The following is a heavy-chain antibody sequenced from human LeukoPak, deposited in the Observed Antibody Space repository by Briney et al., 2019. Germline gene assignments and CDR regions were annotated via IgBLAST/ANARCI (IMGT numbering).Heavy chain of an antibody. CDR3: STVLNGDTDY. V-gene: IGHV3-15*01. D-gene: IGHD7-27*01. J-gene: IGHJ4*02. Sequence: KPGGSLRLSCAASGFTFRNVWMSWVRQAPGKGLEWVGRIKSKSDGETTRYAAPVKGRITISRDDSRNTLYLHMDSLTTGDTAVYYCSTVLNGDTDYWGRGALVTVSS. CDR1: GFTFRNVW. CDR2: IKSKSDGETT.